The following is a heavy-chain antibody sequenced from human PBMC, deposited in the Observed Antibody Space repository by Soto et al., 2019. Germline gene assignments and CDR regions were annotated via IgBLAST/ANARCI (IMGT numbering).Heavy chain of an antibody. V-gene: IGHV5-51*01. D-gene: IGHD2-21*02. CDR2: IYLGDSDT. Sequence: GESLKISCKGSGYSFTSYWIAWVRQMPGKGLEWMGIIYLGDSDTRYSPSFQGQVTISVDKSISTAYLQWSSLKASDTAMYYCARQYCSGDCYSDYYYGMDVWGQGTTVTVSS. CDR3: ARQYCSGDCYSDYYYGMDV. J-gene: IGHJ6*02. CDR1: GYSFTSYW.